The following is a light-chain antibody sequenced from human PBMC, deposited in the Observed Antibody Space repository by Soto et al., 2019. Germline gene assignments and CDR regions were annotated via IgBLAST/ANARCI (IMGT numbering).Light chain of an antibody. V-gene: IGKV1-12*01. Sequence: DIQMTQSPSSVSASVGDTVAITCRASQGVSSRLAWYQQKPGTAPKVLISVASSLQSGVPSRFRGSGYGTQFTLTISSLQPEDFASYYCQQTNSFPLTFGGGTKVEIK. J-gene: IGKJ4*02. CDR2: VAS. CDR1: QGVSSR. CDR3: QQTNSFPLT.